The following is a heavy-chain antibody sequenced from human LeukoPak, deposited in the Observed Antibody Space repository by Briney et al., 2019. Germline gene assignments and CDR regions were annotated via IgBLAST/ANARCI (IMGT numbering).Heavy chain of an antibody. D-gene: IGHD5-18*01. CDR1: GYTFTSYG. V-gene: IGHV1-18*01. J-gene: IGHJ4*02. CDR3: ARGSSGYSYGRYFDY. CDR2: ISAYNGNT. Sequence: ASVKVSCKASGYTFTSYGISWVRQAPGQGLEWMGWISAYNGNTNYAQKLQGRVTMTTDTSTSTAYMELRSLRSDDTAVYYCARGSSGYSYGRYFDYWGQGTLVTVSS.